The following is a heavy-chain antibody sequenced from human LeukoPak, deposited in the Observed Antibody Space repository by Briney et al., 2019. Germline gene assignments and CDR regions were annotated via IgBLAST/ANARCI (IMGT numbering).Heavy chain of an antibody. CDR1: GGSISSGGYY. Sequence: PSETLSLTWTVSGGSISSGGYYWSWIRQHPRKGLEWIGYIYYSGSTYYNPSLKSRVTISVDTSKNQFSLKLSSVTAADTAVYYCARGRNYIPLFDYWGQRTLVTVSS. CDR2: IYYSGST. J-gene: IGHJ4*02. CDR3: ARGRNYIPLFDY. D-gene: IGHD1-7*01. V-gene: IGHV4-31*02.